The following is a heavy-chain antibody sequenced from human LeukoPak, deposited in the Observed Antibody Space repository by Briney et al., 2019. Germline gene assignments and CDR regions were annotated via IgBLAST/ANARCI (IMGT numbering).Heavy chain of an antibody. D-gene: IGHD6-13*01. CDR3: AKVGPLGYSSSWYVGNWFDP. J-gene: IGHJ5*02. Sequence: GGSLRLSCAASGFTFSSYAMSWVRQAPGKGLEWVSAISGSGGSTYYADSVKGRFTISRDNSKNTLYPQMNSLRAEDTAAYYCAKVGPLGYSSSWYVGNWFDPWGQGTLVTVSS. V-gene: IGHV3-23*01. CDR2: ISGSGGST. CDR1: GFTFSSYA.